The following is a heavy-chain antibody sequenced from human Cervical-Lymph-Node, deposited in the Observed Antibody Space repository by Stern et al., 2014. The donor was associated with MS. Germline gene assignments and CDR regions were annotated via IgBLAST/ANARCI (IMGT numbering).Heavy chain of an antibody. J-gene: IGHJ6*02. CDR3: AREGGYCSGGSCYSLYYYYGMDV. CDR2: MNPNSGNT. Sequence: QVQLGQSGAEVKKPGASVKVSCKASGYTFTSYDINWVRQATGQGLEWMGWMNPNSGNTGYAQKFQGRVTMTRNTSISTAYMELSSLRSEDTAVYYCAREGGYCSGGSCYSLYYYYGMDVWGQGTTVTVSS. D-gene: IGHD2-15*01. V-gene: IGHV1-8*01. CDR1: GYTFTSYD.